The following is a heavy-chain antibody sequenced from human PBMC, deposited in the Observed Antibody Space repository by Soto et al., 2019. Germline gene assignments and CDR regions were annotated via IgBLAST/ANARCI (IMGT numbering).Heavy chain of an antibody. J-gene: IGHJ5*02. V-gene: IGHV4-59*01. Sequence: SETLSLTCTVSGGSISSYYWSWIRQPPGKGLEWIGYIYYSGSTNYNPSLKSRVTISVDTSKNQFSLKLSSVTAADTAVYYCARDNSSGWYIGWFDPWGQGTLVTVSS. CDR3: ARDNSSGWYIGWFDP. CDR2: IYYSGST. CDR1: GGSISSYY. D-gene: IGHD6-19*01.